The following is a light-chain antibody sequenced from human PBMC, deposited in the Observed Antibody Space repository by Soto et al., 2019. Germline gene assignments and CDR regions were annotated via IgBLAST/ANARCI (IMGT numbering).Light chain of an antibody. CDR3: QQRRDWLT. Sequence: EIVLTQSPATLSLSPGDRATLSCRASESVSRYLAWYQQKPGQAPRLLIYDASNRATGIPARFSGSGSGTDFTLTISRLEPEDFAVYYCQQRRDWLTFGGGTKVEIK. CDR2: DAS. CDR1: ESVSRY. V-gene: IGKV3-11*01. J-gene: IGKJ4*01.